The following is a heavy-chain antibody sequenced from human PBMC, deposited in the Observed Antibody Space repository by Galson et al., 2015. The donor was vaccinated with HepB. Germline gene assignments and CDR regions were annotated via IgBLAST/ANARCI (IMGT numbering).Heavy chain of an antibody. Sequence: ETLSLTCTVSGGSISSSSYYWGWIRQPPGKGLEWIGSIYYSGSTYYNPSLKSRVTISVDTSKNQFSLKLSSVTAADMAVYYCARRLFWSGYFAFDYWGQGTLVTVSS. CDR2: IYYSGST. J-gene: IGHJ4*02. CDR3: ARRLFWSGYFAFDY. V-gene: IGHV4-39*01. D-gene: IGHD3-3*01. CDR1: GGSISSSSYY.